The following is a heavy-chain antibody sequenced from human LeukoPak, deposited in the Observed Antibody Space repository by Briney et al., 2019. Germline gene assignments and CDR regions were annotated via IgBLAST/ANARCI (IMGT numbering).Heavy chain of an antibody. Sequence: GGSLRLSCAASGFTVSSNYMSWVRQAPGKGLEWVSVIYSGGSTYYADSVKGRFTISRDNAKNTLYLQMNSLRAEDTAVYYCARGLTMVRGVPDYWGQGTLVTVS. V-gene: IGHV3-53*01. CDR3: ARGLTMVRGVPDY. CDR1: GFTVSSNY. CDR2: IYSGGST. J-gene: IGHJ4*02. D-gene: IGHD3-10*01.